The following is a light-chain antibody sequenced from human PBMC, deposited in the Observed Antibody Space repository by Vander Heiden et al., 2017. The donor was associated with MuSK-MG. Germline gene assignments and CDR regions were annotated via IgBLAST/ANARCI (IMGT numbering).Light chain of an antibody. V-gene: IGLV1-51*02. J-gene: IGLJ2*01. CDR3: GTWDNSLSATRL. CDR1: SSDIGVNH. CDR2: ENN. Sequence: QSVLTQPPSVSAAPRPQVTLSCSGGSSDIGVNHVSWYQQLPGTAPKLLIYENNKRPSGIPDRFSGSKSGTSATLGITGLQTGDEADYYCGTWDNSLSATRLFGGGTKVTVL.